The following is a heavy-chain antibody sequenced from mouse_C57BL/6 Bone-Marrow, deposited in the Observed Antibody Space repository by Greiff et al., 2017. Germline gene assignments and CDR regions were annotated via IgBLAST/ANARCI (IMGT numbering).Heavy chain of an antibody. CDR1: GYTFTSYW. J-gene: IGHJ2*01. D-gene: IGHD2-2*01. V-gene: IGHV1-69*01. CDR2: IDPSDSYT. Sequence: QVQLQQPGAELVMPGASVKLSCKASGYTFTSYWMHWVKQRPGQGLEWIGEIDPSDSYTNYNQKLKGKSTLTVDKSSSTAYMELSSLTSEDSAVYYCARDGYAFFDYWGQGTTLTVSS. CDR3: ARDGYAFFDY.